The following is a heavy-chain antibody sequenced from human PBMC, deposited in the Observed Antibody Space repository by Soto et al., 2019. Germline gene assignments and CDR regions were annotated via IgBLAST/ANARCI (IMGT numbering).Heavy chain of an antibody. D-gene: IGHD5-18*01. V-gene: IGHV1-24*01. CDR2: FDPEDGET. J-gene: IGHJ4*02. CDR3: ATGDTAMVLTFDY. Sequence: ASVKVACKVSGYTLTELSMHWVRQAPGKGLEWMGGFDPEDGETIYAQKFQGRVTMTEDTSTDTAYMELSSLRSEDTAVYYCATGDTAMVLTFDYWGQGTLVTVSS. CDR1: GYTLTELS.